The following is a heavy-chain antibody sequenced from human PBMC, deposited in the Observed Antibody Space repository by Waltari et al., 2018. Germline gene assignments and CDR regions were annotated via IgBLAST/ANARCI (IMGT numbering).Heavy chain of an antibody. D-gene: IGHD6-13*01. Sequence: EVQVVESGGGLVQPGGSLKLSCATSGFTFSGSTLHWVRHTSGKGLEWIGRIRSKPNNYATRYTASVEGRFTISRDDSENTAYLQMSSLMTEDTAVYYCTGGAVTGTDFWGQGTLVTVSS. CDR1: GFTFSGST. V-gene: IGHV3-73*01. CDR2: IRSKPNNYAT. J-gene: IGHJ4*02. CDR3: TGGAVTGTDF.